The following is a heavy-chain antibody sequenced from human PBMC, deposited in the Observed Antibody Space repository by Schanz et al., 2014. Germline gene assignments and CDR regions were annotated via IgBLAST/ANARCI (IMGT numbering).Heavy chain of an antibody. CDR2: INPNSGAT. CDR3: ARERGVRGGGVWKVNWFDP. Sequence: QVQLVQSGAEVKKAGASVKVSCKVSGYTLSKLSIHWVRQAPGQGLEWMGQINPNSGATIYAQNFQGRVTMTRDTSISTAYMELSRLRSDDTAVYFCARERGVRGGGVWKVNWFDPWGQGTLVTVSS. D-gene: IGHD3-10*01. V-gene: IGHV1-2*06. J-gene: IGHJ5*02. CDR1: GYTLSKLS.